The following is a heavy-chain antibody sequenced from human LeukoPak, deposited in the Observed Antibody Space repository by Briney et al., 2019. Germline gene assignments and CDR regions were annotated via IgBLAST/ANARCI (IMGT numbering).Heavy chain of an antibody. D-gene: IGHD6-6*01. Sequence: PGGSLRLSCAASGFTFSSYSMNWVRQAPGKGLEWVSSISSSSSYIYYADSVKGRFTISRDNAKNSLYLQMNSLRAEDTAVYYCARDPGRIWDSSSPYGMDVWGQGTTVTVSS. J-gene: IGHJ6*02. CDR2: ISSSSSYI. V-gene: IGHV3-21*01. CDR3: ARDPGRIWDSSSPYGMDV. CDR1: GFTFSSYS.